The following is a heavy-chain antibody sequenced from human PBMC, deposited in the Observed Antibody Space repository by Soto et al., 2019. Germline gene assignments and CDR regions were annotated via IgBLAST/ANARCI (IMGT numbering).Heavy chain of an antibody. J-gene: IGHJ4*02. V-gene: IGHV4-28*01. D-gene: IGHD1-26*01. CDR2: IYYSGTT. CDR1: GYSISSSNW. Sequence: SETLSLTCTVSGYSISSSNWWGWIRQPPGKGLEWIGYIYYSGTTYYNPSLKSRVTMSVDTPKNQFSLKLTSVTAVDTAVYYCARREIQGPIDYWGQGTLVTVSS. CDR3: ARREIQGPIDY.